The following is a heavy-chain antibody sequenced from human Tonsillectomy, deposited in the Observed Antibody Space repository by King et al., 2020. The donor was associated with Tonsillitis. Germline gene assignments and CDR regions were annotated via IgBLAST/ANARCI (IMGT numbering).Heavy chain of an antibody. Sequence: VQLVESGGGLVQPGGSLTVSCAASRFTFSKYAMTWVRQAPGKGLEWVSSIGASGETTYYADSVKGRFTISRDNSKGTMYLQMNSLRAEDTALYYCATVDDNSTFDYWGQGTLVTVSS. J-gene: IGHJ4*02. CDR1: RFTFSKYA. CDR3: ATVDDNSTFDY. D-gene: IGHD1-1*01. V-gene: IGHV3-23*04. CDR2: IGASGETT.